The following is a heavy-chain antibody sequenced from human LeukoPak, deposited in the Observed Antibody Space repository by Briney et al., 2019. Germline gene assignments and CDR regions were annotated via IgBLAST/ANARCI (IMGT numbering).Heavy chain of an antibody. CDR3: ARGHYDILTGYSFDY. CDR2: IIPIFGTA. CDR1: GGTFSSYA. V-gene: IGHV1-69*06. Sequence: GASVKVSCKASGGTFSSYAISWVRQAPGQGLEWMGGIIPIFGTANYAQKFQGRVTITADKSTSTAYMELSSLKSEDTAVYYCARGHYDILTGYSFDYRGQGTLVTVS. D-gene: IGHD3-9*01. J-gene: IGHJ4*02.